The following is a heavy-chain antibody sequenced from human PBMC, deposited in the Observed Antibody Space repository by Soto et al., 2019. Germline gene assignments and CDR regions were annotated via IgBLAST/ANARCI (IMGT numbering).Heavy chain of an antibody. CDR2: IKSKTDGGTT. CDR1: GFTFSNAW. D-gene: IGHD2-8*02. Sequence: GGSLRLSCAASGFTFSNAWMSWVRQAPGKGLEWVGCIKSKTDGGTTDYAAPVKGRFTISRDDSKNTLYLQMNSLKTEDTAVYYCTTDRRALGEGEWCNYWGQGTLVTVSS. J-gene: IGHJ4*02. V-gene: IGHV3-15*01. CDR3: TTDRRALGEGEWCNY.